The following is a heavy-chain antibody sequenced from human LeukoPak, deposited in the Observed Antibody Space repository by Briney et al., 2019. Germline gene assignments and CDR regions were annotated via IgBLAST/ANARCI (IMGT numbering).Heavy chain of an antibody. J-gene: IGHJ4*02. V-gene: IGHV4-34*01. CDR2: INHSGST. D-gene: IGHD2-15*01. CDR1: GGSFSGYY. Sequence: NPSETLSLTCAVYGGSFSGYYWSWIRQPPVKGLEWIGEINHSGSTNYNPSLKSRVTISVDTSKNQFSLKLSSVTAADTAVYYCARGLLAGPDYWGQGTLVTVSS. CDR3: ARGLLAGPDY.